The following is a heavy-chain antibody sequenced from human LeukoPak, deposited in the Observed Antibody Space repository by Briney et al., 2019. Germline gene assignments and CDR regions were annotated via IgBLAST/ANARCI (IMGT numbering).Heavy chain of an antibody. CDR1: GGSISSYY. V-gene: IGHV4-59*08. J-gene: IGHJ6*02. CDR3: ARWVNYYYGMDV. CDR2: IYYSGST. Sequence: SETLSLTCTVSGGSISSYYWSWIRQPPGKGLEWIGYIYYSGSTNYNPSLKGRVTISVDTSKNQFSLKLSSVTAADTAVYYCARWVNYYYGMDVWGQGTTVTVSS.